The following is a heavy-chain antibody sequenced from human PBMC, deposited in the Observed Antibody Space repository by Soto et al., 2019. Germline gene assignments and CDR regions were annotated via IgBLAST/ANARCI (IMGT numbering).Heavy chain of an antibody. J-gene: IGHJ3*02. Sequence: SETLSLTCTVSGGSISSGGYYWSWIRQHPGKGLEWIGYIYYSGSTYYNPSLKSRVTISVDTSKNQFSLKLSSVTAADTAVYYCARESGYDILTGYYLWRAFDIWGQGTMVTVSS. CDR2: IYYSGST. CDR3: ARESGYDILTGYYLWRAFDI. D-gene: IGHD3-9*01. CDR1: GGSISSGGYY. V-gene: IGHV4-31*03.